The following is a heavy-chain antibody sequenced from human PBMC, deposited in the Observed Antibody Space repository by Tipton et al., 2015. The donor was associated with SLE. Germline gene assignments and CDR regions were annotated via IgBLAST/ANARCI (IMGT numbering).Heavy chain of an antibody. Sequence: TLSLTCSVSGGSISTDYCSWIRQPPGKGLEWIGYFFHSGITNYNPSLKSRVTISVDTSRSQFSLTLTSMTAADTAVYYCARLQFLFAGMDVWGKGTTVTVSS. D-gene: IGHD3-3*01. CDR2: FFHSGIT. V-gene: IGHV4-59*12. J-gene: IGHJ6*04. CDR1: GGSISTDY. CDR3: ARLQFLFAGMDV.